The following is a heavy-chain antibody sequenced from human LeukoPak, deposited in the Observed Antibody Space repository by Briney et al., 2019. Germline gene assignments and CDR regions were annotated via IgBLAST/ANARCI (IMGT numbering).Heavy chain of an antibody. Sequence: SETLSLTCTVSGGSISSSRYYWGWIRQPPGKGLEWVGSVHHSGSTYYTPSLNSRVTMSVDASKNQFSLKLSSVTAADTAVYYCARHPLVADSEHDYWGQGALVTVSS. J-gene: IGHJ4*02. D-gene: IGHD5-12*01. V-gene: IGHV4-39*01. CDR3: ARHPLVADSEHDY. CDR1: GGSISSSRYY. CDR2: VHHSGST.